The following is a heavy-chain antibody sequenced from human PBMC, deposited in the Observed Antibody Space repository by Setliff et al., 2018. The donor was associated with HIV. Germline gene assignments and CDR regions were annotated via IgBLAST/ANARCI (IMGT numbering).Heavy chain of an antibody. CDR2: IYARGST. CDR1: GGSISSNY. Sequence: NPSETLSLTCSVSGGSISSNYWSWIRQSPGKGLEWIAYIYARGSTNYNPSLKSRVTISVDTSKNQFSLKLTSVTPADTAVYYCASGEHSYGYRFDYWGQGTLVTVSS. CDR3: ASGEHSYGYRFDY. J-gene: IGHJ4*02. V-gene: IGHV4-59*01. D-gene: IGHD5-18*01.